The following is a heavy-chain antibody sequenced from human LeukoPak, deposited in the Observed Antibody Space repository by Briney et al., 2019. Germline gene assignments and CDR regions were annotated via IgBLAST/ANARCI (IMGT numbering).Heavy chain of an antibody. J-gene: IGHJ6*03. CDR2: IRQDASDE. Sequence: AGGSLGLSCAASGFTFSSYCMTWVRQAPGKGLEWAANIRQDASDEYYVDSVKGRFTISRDNAKNSLYLHMYSLTAEDTAVYYCARDSDDLFSWGFFYLDVWGKGTTVTVSS. D-gene: IGHD3-3*01. CDR1: GFTFSSYC. CDR3: ARDSDDLFSWGFFYLDV. V-gene: IGHV3-7*01.